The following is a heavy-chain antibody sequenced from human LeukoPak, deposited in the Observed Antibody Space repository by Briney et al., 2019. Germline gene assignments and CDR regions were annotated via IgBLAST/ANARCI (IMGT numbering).Heavy chain of an antibody. CDR1: GGTFSSYA. D-gene: IGHD5-18*01. CDR3: ARDLGRLDSYGTTNFDY. V-gene: IGHV1-69*04. Sequence: SVKVSCKASGGTFSSYAISWVRQAPGRGLEWMGRIIPILGIANYAQKFQGRVTITADKSTSTAYMELSSLRSEDTGVYYCARDLGRLDSYGTTNFDYWGQGTLVTVSS. J-gene: IGHJ4*02. CDR2: IIPILGIA.